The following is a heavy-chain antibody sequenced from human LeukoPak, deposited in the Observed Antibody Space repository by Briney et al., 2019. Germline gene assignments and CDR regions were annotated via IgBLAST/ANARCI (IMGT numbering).Heavy chain of an antibody. V-gene: IGHV1-2*02. D-gene: IGHD3-16*02. CDR3: ARAYDYVWGSYRYTDLRSSPPDFDY. Sequence: GASVKVSCKASGYTFTGYYMHWVRQAPGQGLEWMGWINPNSGGTNYAQKFQGRVTTTRDTSISTAYMELRSLRSDDTAVYYCARAYDYVWGSYRYTDLRSSPPDFDYWGQGTLVTVSS. CDR1: GYTFTGYY. CDR2: INPNSGGT. J-gene: IGHJ4*02.